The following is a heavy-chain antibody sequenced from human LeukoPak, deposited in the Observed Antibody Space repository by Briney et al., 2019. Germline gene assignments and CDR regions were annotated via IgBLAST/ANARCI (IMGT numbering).Heavy chain of an antibody. CDR2: FCYSGST. V-gene: IGHV4-39*01. CDR3: ARNAVEQQLAYFDY. Sequence: PSETLSLTCTVSGGSISSSSYYWGWIRQPPGKGLEWVASFCYSGSTYYNPSLKSRFSISVDTPKSQFSLKLSSVTAADTAVYYCARNAVEQQLAYFDYWGQGTLVTVSS. D-gene: IGHD6-13*01. CDR1: GGSISSSSYY. J-gene: IGHJ4*02.